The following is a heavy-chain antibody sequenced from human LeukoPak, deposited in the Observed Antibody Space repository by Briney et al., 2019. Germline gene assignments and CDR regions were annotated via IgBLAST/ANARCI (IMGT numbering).Heavy chain of an antibody. J-gene: IGHJ4*02. CDR2: ISGDGGST. CDR3: AKGRGLTGYYFDY. V-gene: IGHV3-43*02. CDR1: GFTFSSFA. Sequence: GGSLRLSCAASGFTFSSFAMHWVRQAPGKGLEWVSLISGDGGSTYYADSVKGRFTISRDNSKNSLYLQMNSLRTEDTALYYCAKGRGLTGYYFDYWGQGTLVTVSS. D-gene: IGHD3-9*01.